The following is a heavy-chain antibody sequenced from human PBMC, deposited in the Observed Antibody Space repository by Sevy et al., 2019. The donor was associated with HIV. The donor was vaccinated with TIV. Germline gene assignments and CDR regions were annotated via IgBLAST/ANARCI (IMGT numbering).Heavy chain of an antibody. J-gene: IGHJ6*02. D-gene: IGHD6-13*01. CDR1: GDSISGYY. CDR3: ARGIAAPRGMDV. V-gene: IGHV4-59*01. CDR2: FFYSGST. Sequence: SETLSHTCTVSGDSISGYYWSWIRQPPGKGLEWIGYFFYSGSTNYNPSLKSRVTISVDTTRNQVSLKVRSVTAADTAVYYCARGIAAPRGMDVWGQGTTVTVSS.